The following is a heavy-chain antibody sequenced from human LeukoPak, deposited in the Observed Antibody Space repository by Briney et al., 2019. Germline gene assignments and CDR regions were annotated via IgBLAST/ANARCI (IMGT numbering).Heavy chain of an antibody. CDR1: GYTFTSYG. Sequence: ASVKVSCKASGYTFTSYGLNWVRQAPGQGLEWMGWISAYSGNTNYAQRLQGRVTMTTDTSTSTAYMELRSLRSDDTAAYYCARARGAGDFDYWGQGTLVTVSS. D-gene: IGHD7-27*01. J-gene: IGHJ4*02. CDR2: ISAYSGNT. CDR3: ARARGAGDFDY. V-gene: IGHV1-18*01.